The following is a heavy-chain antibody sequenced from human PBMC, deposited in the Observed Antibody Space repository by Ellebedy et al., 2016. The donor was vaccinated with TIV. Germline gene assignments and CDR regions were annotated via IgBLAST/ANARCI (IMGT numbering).Heavy chain of an antibody. D-gene: IGHD6-6*01. Sequence: GESLKISXQASGYRFTNYWIGWVRQMPGKGLEWMGIIYPGDSDTRYSPSFQGQVTISADKSISTAYLQWSSLKASDTAIYYCVTLSVGVKHVFYFNYWGPGTLVTVSS. CDR1: GYRFTNYW. V-gene: IGHV5-51*01. J-gene: IGHJ4*02. CDR2: IYPGDSDT. CDR3: VTLSVGVKHVFYFNY.